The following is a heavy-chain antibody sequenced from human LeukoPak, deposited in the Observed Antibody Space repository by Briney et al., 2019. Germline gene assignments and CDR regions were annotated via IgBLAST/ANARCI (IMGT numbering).Heavy chain of an antibody. CDR1: GFTFDDYA. D-gene: IGHD3-22*01. J-gene: IGHJ4*02. Sequence: GGSLRLSCAASGFTFDDYAMHWVRQAPGKGLEWVSLISWDGGSTYYADSVKGRFTISRDNSKNSLYLQMNSLRAEDTALYYCAKDGDSSGYYYYFDYRGQGTLVTVSS. CDR3: AKDGDSSGYYYYFDY. CDR2: ISWDGGST. V-gene: IGHV3-43D*03.